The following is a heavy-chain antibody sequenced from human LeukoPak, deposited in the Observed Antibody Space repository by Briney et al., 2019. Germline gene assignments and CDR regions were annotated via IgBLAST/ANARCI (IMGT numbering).Heavy chain of an antibody. Sequence: GESLKISCKGSGYTFTSYWIGWVRQMPGKGLEWMGIIYPGDSDTRYSPSFQGQVTISADKSISTAYLQWSGLKASDTAMYYCARVLYSSGSDYWGQGTLVTVSS. J-gene: IGHJ4*02. D-gene: IGHD6-19*01. CDR3: ARVLYSSGSDY. V-gene: IGHV5-51*01. CDR1: GYTFTSYW. CDR2: IYPGDSDT.